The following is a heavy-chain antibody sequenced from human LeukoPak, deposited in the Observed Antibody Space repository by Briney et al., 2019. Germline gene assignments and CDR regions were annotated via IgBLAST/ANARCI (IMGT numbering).Heavy chain of an antibody. CDR3: AKDSYYDSSGYPDY. Sequence: PGRSLRLSCAAPGFTFDDYAMHWARHAPGKGLEWVSGISWNSGSIGYADSVKGRFTISRDNAKNSLYLQMNSLRAEDTALYYCAKDSYYDSSGYPDYWGQGTLVTVSS. CDR2: ISWNSGSI. V-gene: IGHV3-9*01. CDR1: GFTFDDYA. J-gene: IGHJ4*02. D-gene: IGHD3-22*01.